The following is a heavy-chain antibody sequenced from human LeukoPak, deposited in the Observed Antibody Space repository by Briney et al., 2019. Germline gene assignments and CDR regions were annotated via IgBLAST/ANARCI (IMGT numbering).Heavy chain of an antibody. D-gene: IGHD1-1*01. CDR2: INPSGGST. CDR3: ARDIATVQHQD. J-gene: IGHJ4*02. V-gene: IGHV1-46*01. Sequence: ASVKVSCKASGYTVTSYYMHWVRQAPGQGLEWMGIINPSGGSTSYAQKFQGRVAMTTDTSTSTVYMDLRSLRSDDTAVYYCARDIATVQHQDWGQGTLVTVSS. CDR1: GYTVTSYY.